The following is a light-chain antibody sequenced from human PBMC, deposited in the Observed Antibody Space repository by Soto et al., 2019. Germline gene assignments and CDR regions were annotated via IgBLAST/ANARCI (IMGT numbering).Light chain of an antibody. CDR1: QTVSRSY. CDR3: QQSVESPYT. CDR2: DAS. Sequence: EIVLTQSPGTLCLSPGQRATLSCRASQTVSRSYLAWYQQTPGQAPRLLIYDASRRATGIPDRFSGSGSGTDFTLTISRLEPGDSAVYYCQQSVESPYTFGPGTKLEI. J-gene: IGKJ2*01. V-gene: IGKV3-20*01.